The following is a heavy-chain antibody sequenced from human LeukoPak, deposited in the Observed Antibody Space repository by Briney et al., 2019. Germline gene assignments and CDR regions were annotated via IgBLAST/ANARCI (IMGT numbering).Heavy chain of an antibody. CDR1: GYXFTSYY. J-gene: IGHJ4*02. V-gene: IGHV1-46*01. Sequence: ASVKVSCKASGYXFTSYYFNWVRQAPGQGLEWMGIINPSDGSTSNAQKFQGRVTMTRDTSTSTVYMELSSLRFEDTAVFYCARSRVQLHDAAYDYWGQGTLVTVSS. CDR2: INPSDGST. CDR3: ARSRVQLHDAAYDY. D-gene: IGHD1-26*01.